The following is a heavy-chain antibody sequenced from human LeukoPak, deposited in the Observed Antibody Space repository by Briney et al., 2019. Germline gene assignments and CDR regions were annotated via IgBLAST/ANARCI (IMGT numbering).Heavy chain of an antibody. V-gene: IGHV5-51*01. CDR2: IYPADSDA. CDR3: ATRRDAYPIDY. CDR1: GYSFTTNW. D-gene: IGHD5-24*01. Sequence: GESLKISCRGSGYSFTTNWIGWVRQMPGKGLEWVGIIYPADSDARYSPSFRGHVTISADKSTSTAYLQWSSLKASDTALYFCATRRDAYPIDYWGQGTLITVSS. J-gene: IGHJ4*02.